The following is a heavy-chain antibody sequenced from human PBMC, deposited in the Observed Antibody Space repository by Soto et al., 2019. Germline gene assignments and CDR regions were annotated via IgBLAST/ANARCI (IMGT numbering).Heavy chain of an antibody. Sequence: SETLSLTCAVHGESFSGYGGPFSGYYWSWIRQTPGKGLEWIGETNHRGGANYKPYLKSRVTISVDTSKNQLSLNLNSVTAADTAVYYCARGKRRGGSSGWSLWGQGTLVTVSS. V-gene: IGHV4-34*01. CDR3: ARGKRRGGSSGWSL. CDR2: TNHRGGA. D-gene: IGHD6-19*01. CDR1: GGPFSGYY. J-gene: IGHJ4*02.